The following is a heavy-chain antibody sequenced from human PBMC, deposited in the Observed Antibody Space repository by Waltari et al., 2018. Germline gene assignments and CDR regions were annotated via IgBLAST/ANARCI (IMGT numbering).Heavy chain of an antibody. Sequence: QVQLVESGGGVVQPGRSLRLSCAASGFTFSSYALHWVRQAPGKGVEWVAVISYDGNNKYFADSVKGRFTISRDNSKNTLYLQMNSLRAEDTAVYYCARGALTIGGGDYWGQGTLVTVSS. CDR1: GFTFSSYA. V-gene: IGHV3-30-3*01. J-gene: IGHJ4*02. D-gene: IGHD3-16*01. CDR3: ARGALTIGGGDY. CDR2: ISYDGNNK.